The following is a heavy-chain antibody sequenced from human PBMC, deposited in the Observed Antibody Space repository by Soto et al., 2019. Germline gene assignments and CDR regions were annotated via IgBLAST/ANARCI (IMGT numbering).Heavy chain of an antibody. V-gene: IGHV1-18*01. Sequence: QVQVVQSGGEMKKPGASVKVSCKPSAYNLAGDGFTWVRQAPGQGLEWMGWINVHSGDTNYAQKFQDRFSLTTDTSTRTVYMELRKLRSDDTAVYYCAGRGNPLMDAWGQGTTVIVSS. CDR2: INVHSGDT. J-gene: IGHJ6*02. CDR3: AGRGNPLMDA. CDR1: AYNLAGDG.